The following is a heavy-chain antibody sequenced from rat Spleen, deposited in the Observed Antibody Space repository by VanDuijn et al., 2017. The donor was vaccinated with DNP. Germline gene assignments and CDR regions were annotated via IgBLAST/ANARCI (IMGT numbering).Heavy chain of an antibody. J-gene: IGHJ2*01. CDR1: GFTFSYYW. D-gene: IGHD1-12*03. CDR3: ARRGYYPLDY. CDR2: ITGGSGTT. V-gene: IGHV5-31*01. Sequence: EVQLVESGGGLVQPGRSLKLSCVASGFTFSYYWMAWIRQVPGKGLEWIASITGGSGTTYYRDSVKGRFTVSRDYAKSTLYLQMDSLRSEDTATYYCARRGYYPLDYWGQGVMVTVSS.